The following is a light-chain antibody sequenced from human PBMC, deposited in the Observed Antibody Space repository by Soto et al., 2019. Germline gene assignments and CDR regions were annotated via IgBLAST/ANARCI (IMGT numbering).Light chain of an antibody. V-gene: IGLV2-23*01. CDR2: EGS. Sequence: QSALTQPASVSGSPGQSITISCTGTSSDVGSYNLVSWYPQHPGKAPKLMIYEGSKRPSGVSNRFSGSKSGNTASLTISGLQAEDEADYYCCSYAGSSTLLYVFGTGTKVTVL. J-gene: IGLJ1*01. CDR1: SSDVGSYNL. CDR3: CSYAGSSTLLYV.